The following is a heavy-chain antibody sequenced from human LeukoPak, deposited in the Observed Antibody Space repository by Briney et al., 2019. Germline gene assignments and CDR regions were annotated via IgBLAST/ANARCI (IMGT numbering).Heavy chain of an antibody. CDR1: GGSISSYY. CDR3: ARVLVAAQQTNRDYYYYMDV. J-gene: IGHJ6*03. Sequence: SETLSPTCTVSGGSISSYYWSWIRQPPGKGLEWIGYISYSGSTNYNPSLKRRVTLSVDTSKNQFSLKLSSVPAAATDVYYCARVLVAAQQTNRDYYYYMDVWGKGTTVTVSS. D-gene: IGHD2-2*01. V-gene: IGHV4-59*01. CDR2: ISYSGST.